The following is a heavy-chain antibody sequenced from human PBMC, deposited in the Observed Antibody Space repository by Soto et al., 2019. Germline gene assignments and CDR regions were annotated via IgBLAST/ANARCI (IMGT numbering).Heavy chain of an antibody. CDR1: GFTFSSYA. Sequence: VGSLRLSCAASGFTFSSYAMSWVRQAPGKGLEWVSAISGSGGSTYYADSVKGRFTISRDNSKNTLYLQMNSLRAEDTAVYYCASVVVAATFDYWGQGTLVTVSS. CDR2: ISGSGGST. V-gene: IGHV3-23*01. D-gene: IGHD2-15*01. CDR3: ASVVVAATFDY. J-gene: IGHJ4*02.